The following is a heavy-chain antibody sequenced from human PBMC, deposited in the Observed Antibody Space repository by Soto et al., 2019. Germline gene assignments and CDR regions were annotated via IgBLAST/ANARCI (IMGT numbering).Heavy chain of an antibody. Sequence: QLQLQESGPGLVKPSETLSLTCTVSGGSISSSSYYWVCIRQPPGKGLEWIGSIYYSGSTYYNPSLKSRVTISVDTSKNQFSLKLSSVTAADTAVYYCARHETTNFDYWGQGTLVTVSS. J-gene: IGHJ4*02. CDR3: ARHETTNFDY. D-gene: IGHD4-17*01. CDR1: GGSISSSSYY. V-gene: IGHV4-39*01. CDR2: IYYSGST.